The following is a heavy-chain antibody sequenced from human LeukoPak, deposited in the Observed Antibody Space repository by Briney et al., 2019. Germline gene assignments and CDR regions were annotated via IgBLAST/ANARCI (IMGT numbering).Heavy chain of an antibody. J-gene: IGHJ4*02. CDR1: GGSLSGYY. D-gene: IGHD3-10*01. CDR3: ARDRGVRGVIARKFDY. Sequence: SETLSLTCAVYGGSLSGYYWSWIRQPAGKGLEWIGRIYTSGSTNYNPSLKSRVTISVDTSKNQFSLKLSSVTAADTAVYYCARDRGVRGVIARKFDYWGQGTLVTVSS. V-gene: IGHV4-4*07. CDR2: IYTSGST.